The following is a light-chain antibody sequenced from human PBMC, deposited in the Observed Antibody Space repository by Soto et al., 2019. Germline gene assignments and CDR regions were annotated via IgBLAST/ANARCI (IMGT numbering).Light chain of an antibody. CDR1: QGISSY. CDR2: AAS. V-gene: IGKV1-9*01. Sequence: DIQLTQSPSFLSASVGDRVTITCRASQGISSYLAWYQQKPGKAPKLLIYAASTLQSGVPSRFSGSGSGTEFTLTISSLQPDDVATYYCQKYDRAPRTFGQGTEVEIK. CDR3: QKYDRAPRT. J-gene: IGKJ1*01.